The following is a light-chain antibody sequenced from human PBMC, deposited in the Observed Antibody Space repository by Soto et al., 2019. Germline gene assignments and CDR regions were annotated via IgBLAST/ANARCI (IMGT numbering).Light chain of an antibody. V-gene: IGKV3-20*01. CDR3: QQYSSSPIT. CDR2: GAS. CDR1: QNVGSRY. J-gene: IGKJ5*01. Sequence: EIVLTQSPGTLSLSPGERATLSCRASQNVGSRYLAWYQQKPGQAPRLLIYGASSRATGIPDRFSGGGSGTDFSLTISRLDPEDFAVYYCQQYSSSPITFGQGTRLEIK.